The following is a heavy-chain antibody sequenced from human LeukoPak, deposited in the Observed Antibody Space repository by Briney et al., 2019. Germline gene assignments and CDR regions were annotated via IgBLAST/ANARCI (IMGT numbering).Heavy chain of an antibody. V-gene: IGHV1-69*13. CDR1: GGTFSSYA. J-gene: IGHJ3*02. CDR2: IIPIFGTA. Sequence: ASVKVSCKASGGTFSSYAISWVRQAPGQGLEWMGGIIPIFGTANYAQKFQGRVTITADESTSTAYMELSSLRSEDTAVYYCAREYCSSTSCYAGEDAFDIWGQGTMVTVSS. CDR3: AREYCSSTSCYAGEDAFDI. D-gene: IGHD2-2*01.